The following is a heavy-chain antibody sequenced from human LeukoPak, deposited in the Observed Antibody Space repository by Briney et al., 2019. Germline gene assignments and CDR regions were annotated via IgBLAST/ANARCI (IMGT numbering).Heavy chain of an antibody. CDR1: GFTVSSNY. D-gene: IGHD3-3*01. Sequence: PGGSLRLSCAASGFTVSSNYMSWVRQAPGKGLEWVSVIYSGGSTYYADSVKGRFTISRDNSKNTLYLQMNSLRAEDTAVYYCAKGPDFWSGYYTWGYYYYYMDVWGKGTTVTVSS. J-gene: IGHJ6*03. CDR2: IYSGGST. V-gene: IGHV3-53*01. CDR3: AKGPDFWSGYYTWGYYYYYMDV.